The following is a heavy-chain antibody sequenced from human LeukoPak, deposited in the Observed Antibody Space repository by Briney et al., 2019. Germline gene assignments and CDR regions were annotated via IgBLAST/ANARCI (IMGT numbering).Heavy chain of an antibody. V-gene: IGHV3-30*03. Sequence: GGSLRLSCAASGFTFSSYGMHWVRQAPGKGLEWVAVISYDGSNKYYADSVKGRFTISRDNSKNTLYLQMNSLRAEDTAVYYCARAGGGYYDSLPLHAFDIWGQGTMVTVSS. CDR2: ISYDGSNK. CDR3: ARAGGGYYDSLPLHAFDI. D-gene: IGHD3-22*01. CDR1: GFTFSSYG. J-gene: IGHJ3*02.